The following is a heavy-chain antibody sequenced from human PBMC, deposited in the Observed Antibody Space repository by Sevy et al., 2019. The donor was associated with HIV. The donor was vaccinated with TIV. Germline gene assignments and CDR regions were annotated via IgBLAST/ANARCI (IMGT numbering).Heavy chain of an antibody. CDR2: ISGTGSTI. CDR3: ARSVDGDYVGWFDP. J-gene: IGHJ5*02. Sequence: GGCLRLSCAASGFTFSSSIINCVRQAPGKGLEWVSSISGTGSTIYYADSVKGRFTISRDNAKNSLYLQMHSLRDEDTAVYYCARSVDGDYVGWFDPWGQGTLVTVSS. D-gene: IGHD4-17*01. CDR1: GFTFSSSI. V-gene: IGHV3-48*02.